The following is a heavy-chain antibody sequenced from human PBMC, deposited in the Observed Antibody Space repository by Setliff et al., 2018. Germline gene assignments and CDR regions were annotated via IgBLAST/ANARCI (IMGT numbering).Heavy chain of an antibody. V-gene: IGHV1-69*08. CDR2: IIPIFGTA. J-gene: IGHJ3*02. D-gene: IGHD3-3*01. CDR3: AISTIFGVVNPTPDAFDI. Sequence: SVKVSCKASGDTFSIYTISWVRQAPGQGLEWMGRIIPIFGTANYAQKFQGRVTITADKSTSTAYMELSSLRSEDTAVYYCAISTIFGVVNPTPDAFDIWGQGTMVTVSS. CDR1: GDTFSIYT.